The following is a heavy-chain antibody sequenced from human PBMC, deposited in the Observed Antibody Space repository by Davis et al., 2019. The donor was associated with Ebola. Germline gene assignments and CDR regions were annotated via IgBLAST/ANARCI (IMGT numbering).Heavy chain of an antibody. Sequence: PSETLSLTCAVYGGSFSGYYWSWIRQPPGKGLEWIGEINHSGSTNYNPSLKSRVTISVDTSKNQFSLKLSSVTAADTAVYYCARIYLGYYGSGATSSFDYWGQGTLVTVSS. CDR3: ARIYLGYYGSGATSSFDY. CDR2: INHSGST. V-gene: IGHV4-34*01. J-gene: IGHJ4*02. D-gene: IGHD3-10*01. CDR1: GGSFSGYY.